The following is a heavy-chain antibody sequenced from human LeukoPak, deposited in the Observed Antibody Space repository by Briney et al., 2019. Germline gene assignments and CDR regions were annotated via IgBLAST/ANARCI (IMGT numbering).Heavy chain of an antibody. CDR3: ASPGFNYGDYPEWFDP. CDR1: GGSISSSSYY. CDR2: IYYSGST. J-gene: IGHJ5*02. D-gene: IGHD4-17*01. V-gene: IGHV4-39*01. Sequence: SETLSLTCTVSGGSISSSSYYWGWIRQPPGRGLEWVGSIYYSGSTYYNPSLKSRVTISVDTSKNQFSLKLSSVTAADTAVYYCASPGFNYGDYPEWFDPWGQGTLVTVSS.